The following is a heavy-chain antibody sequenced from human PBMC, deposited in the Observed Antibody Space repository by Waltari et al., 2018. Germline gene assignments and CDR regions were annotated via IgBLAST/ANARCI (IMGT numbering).Heavy chain of an antibody. J-gene: IGHJ4*02. CDR2: IHYAGNNQ. CDR3: AKDQIGRGGRYTQSHLDH. D-gene: IGHD2-15*01. Sequence: GKGLEWVAFIHYAGNNQFYADSVKGRFTISRDNSNNTLSLHMNSLRAEDTAVYFCAKDQIGRGGRYTQSHLDHWGQGTLVTVSS. V-gene: IGHV3-30*02.